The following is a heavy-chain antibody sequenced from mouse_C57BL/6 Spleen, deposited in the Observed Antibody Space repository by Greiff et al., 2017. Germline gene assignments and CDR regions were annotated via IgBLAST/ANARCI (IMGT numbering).Heavy chain of an antibody. D-gene: IGHD1-1*01. Sequence: EVKLMESGGGLVKPGGSLKLSCAASGFTFSSYAMSWVRQTPEKRLEWVATISDGGSYTYYPDNVKGRFTISRDNAKNNLYLQMSHLKSEDTAMYYCARDNYYGSSYEFDYWGQGPTLTVSS. CDR1: GFTFSSYA. CDR2: ISDGGSYT. V-gene: IGHV5-4*01. J-gene: IGHJ2*01. CDR3: ARDNYYGSSYEFDY.